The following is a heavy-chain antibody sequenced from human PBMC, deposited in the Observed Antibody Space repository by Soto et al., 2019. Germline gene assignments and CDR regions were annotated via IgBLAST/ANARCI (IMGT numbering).Heavy chain of an antibody. CDR2: ISYDGSNK. CDR1: GFTFSSYG. CDR3: AKDRRPNYYYGMDV. D-gene: IGHD6-25*01. Sequence: PGGSLRLSCAASGFTFSSYGMHWVRQAPGKGLEWVAFISYDGSNKYYADSVKGRFTISRDNSKNTLYLQMNSLRAEDTAVYYCAKDRRPNYYYGMDVWGQGTTVTVSS. V-gene: IGHV3-30*02. J-gene: IGHJ6*02.